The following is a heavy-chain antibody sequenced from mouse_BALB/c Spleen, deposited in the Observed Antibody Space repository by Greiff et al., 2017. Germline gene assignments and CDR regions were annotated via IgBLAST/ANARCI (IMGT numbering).Heavy chain of an antibody. CDR3: ARYPPHYYAMDY. CDR2: ISYSGST. Sequence: EVMLVESGPSLVKPSQTLSLTCSVTGDSITSGYWNWIRKFPGNKLEYMGYISYSGSTYYNPSLKSRISITRDTSKNQYYLQLNSVTTEDTATYYCARYPPHYYAMDYWGQGTSVTVSS. V-gene: IGHV3-8*02. J-gene: IGHJ4*01. CDR1: GDSITSGY.